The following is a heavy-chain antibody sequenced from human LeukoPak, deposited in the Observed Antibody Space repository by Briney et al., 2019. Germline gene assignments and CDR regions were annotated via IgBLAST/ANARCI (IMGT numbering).Heavy chain of an antibody. V-gene: IGHV3-33*01. Sequence: GGSLRLSCAASGFTFSSYGMHWVRQAPGRGLEWVAVIWSDGSNRYYADSAKGRFTISRDNSKNTLYLQMNSLRAEDTAVYYCARDIENASGREGEPDVFDIWGQGTMVTVSS. D-gene: IGHD3-10*01. CDR1: GFTFSSYG. CDR3: ARDIENASGREGEPDVFDI. CDR2: IWSDGSNR. J-gene: IGHJ3*02.